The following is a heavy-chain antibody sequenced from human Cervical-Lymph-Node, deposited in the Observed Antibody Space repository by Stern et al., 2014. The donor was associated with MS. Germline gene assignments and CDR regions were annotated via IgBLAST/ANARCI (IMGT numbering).Heavy chain of an antibody. J-gene: IGHJ6*02. CDR2: IYHSGST. CDR1: GGSISSSNW. V-gene: IGHV4-4*02. Sequence: VQLEESGPGLVKPSGTLSLTCAVSGGSISSSNWWSWVRQPPGKGLEWIGEIYHSGSTNYNPSLKSPVTLSVDKSKKQFSLKLRSVTAADTAVYYCATGPRIYGMGVWGQGTTVTVSS. CDR3: ATGPRIYGMGV.